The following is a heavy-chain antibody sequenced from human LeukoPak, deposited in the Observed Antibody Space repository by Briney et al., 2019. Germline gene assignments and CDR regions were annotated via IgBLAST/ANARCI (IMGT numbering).Heavy chain of an antibody. CDR2: ISSSSSYI. Sequence: KAGGSLRLSCAASGFTFSSYSMNWVRQAPGKGLEWVSSISSSSSYIYYADSVKGRFTISRDNAKNSLYLQMNSLRAKDTAVNYGARDIYSSSTVVYWGQGTLVTVSS. V-gene: IGHV3-21*01. D-gene: IGHD6-6*01. CDR1: GFTFSSYS. CDR3: ARDIYSSSTVVY. J-gene: IGHJ4*02.